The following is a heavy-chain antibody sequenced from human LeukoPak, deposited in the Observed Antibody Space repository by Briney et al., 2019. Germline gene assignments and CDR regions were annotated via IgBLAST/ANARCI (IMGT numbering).Heavy chain of an antibody. Sequence: ASVRVSCKASGGTFSSYAVSWVRQAPGQGLEWMGRIIPILGIANYAQKFQGRVTITADKSTSTAYMELSSLKSEDTAVYYCARGDDYGDSSFDYWGQGTLVTVSS. CDR1: GGTFSSYA. J-gene: IGHJ4*02. D-gene: IGHD4-17*01. CDR2: IIPILGIA. CDR3: ARGDDYGDSSFDY. V-gene: IGHV1-69*04.